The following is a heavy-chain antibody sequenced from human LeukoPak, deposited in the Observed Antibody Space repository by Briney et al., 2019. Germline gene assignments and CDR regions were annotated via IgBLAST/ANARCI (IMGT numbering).Heavy chain of an antibody. J-gene: IGHJ4*02. D-gene: IGHD3-10*01. CDR3: ARGPDASGIYRPGDY. Sequence: HPGGSLRLSCAASGFTFSRHRMHWVRQAPGKGLVWVSRINSDGSSTSYAESVKGRFTISRDNANNILFLQMNSLRAEDTAVYYCARGPDASGIYRPGDYWGQGTLVTVSS. CDR2: INSDGSST. V-gene: IGHV3-74*01. CDR1: GFTFSRHR.